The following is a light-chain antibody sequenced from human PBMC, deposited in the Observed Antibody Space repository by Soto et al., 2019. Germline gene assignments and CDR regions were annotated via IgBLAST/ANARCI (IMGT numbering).Light chain of an antibody. CDR1: TSDIGAYNY. V-gene: IGLV2-14*01. CDR3: SSYKSSSPLAVL. CDR2: EVS. Sequence: QSVLTQPASVSGSPGQSITISCTGATSDIGAYNYVSWYQQHPGKAPKLLISEVSNRPSGVSDRFSGSKSGNTASLPISGLQAADEADYYCSSYKSSSPLAVLFGGGTKLTVL. J-gene: IGLJ2*01.